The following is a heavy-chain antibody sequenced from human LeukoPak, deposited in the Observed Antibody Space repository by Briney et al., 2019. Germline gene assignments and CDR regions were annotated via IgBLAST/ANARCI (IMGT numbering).Heavy chain of an antibody. CDR3: AREGILTGYSPIDY. J-gene: IGHJ4*02. CDR2: IYSSGNT. Sequence: PSETLSLTCIVSGGSIRSYYWSWIRQPAGKGLEWIGRIYSSGNTNYNPSLQSRVTMSVDTSKNQFSLKVSSATAADTAVYYCAREGILTGYSPIDYWGQGTLVTVSS. CDR1: GGSIRSYY. V-gene: IGHV4-4*07. D-gene: IGHD3-9*01.